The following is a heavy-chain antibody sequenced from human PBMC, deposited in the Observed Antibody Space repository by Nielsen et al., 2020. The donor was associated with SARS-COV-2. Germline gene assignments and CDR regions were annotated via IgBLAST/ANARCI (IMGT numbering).Heavy chain of an antibody. CDR3: ARGTYSSTWYETGRRYYFDY. CDR2: TYYRSKWFN. V-gene: IGHV6-1*01. Sequence: SQTLSLTCAISGDSVSSNSAAWNWLRQSPSRGLEWLGRTYYRSKWFNDYAVSVKSRIVINPDTSNNQFSLLLNSVTPEDTAVYYCARGTYSSTWYETGRRYYFDYWGQGTLVTVSS. CDR1: GDSVSSNSAA. D-gene: IGHD6-13*01. J-gene: IGHJ4*02.